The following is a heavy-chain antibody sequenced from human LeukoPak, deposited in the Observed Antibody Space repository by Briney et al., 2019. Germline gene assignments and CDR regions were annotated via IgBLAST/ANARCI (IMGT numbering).Heavy chain of an antibody. CDR1: GGSISSYY. CDR3: ARGVSSSSPGALFDP. J-gene: IGHJ5*02. V-gene: IGHV4-59*01. Sequence: SETLSLTCTVSGGSISSYYWSWIRQPPGKGLEWIGYIYYSGSTNYNPSLKSRVTISVDTSKNQFSLKLSSVTAADTAVYCCARGVSSSSPGALFDPWGQGTLVTVSS. D-gene: IGHD6-6*01. CDR2: IYYSGST.